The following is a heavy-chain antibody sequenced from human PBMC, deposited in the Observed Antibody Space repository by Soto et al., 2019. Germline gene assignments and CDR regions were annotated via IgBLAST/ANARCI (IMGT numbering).Heavy chain of an antibody. CDR1: GGTFSSYA. CDR2: IIPIFGTA. V-gene: IGHV1-69*13. J-gene: IGHJ4*02. D-gene: IGHD2-2*01. Sequence: SVKVSCKASGGTFSSYAISWVRQAPGQGLEWMGGIIPIFGTANYAQKFQGRVTITADESTSTAYMELSSLRSEDTAVYYCARDSPDTSCPHNWGQGTLVTVSS. CDR3: ARDSPDTSCPHN.